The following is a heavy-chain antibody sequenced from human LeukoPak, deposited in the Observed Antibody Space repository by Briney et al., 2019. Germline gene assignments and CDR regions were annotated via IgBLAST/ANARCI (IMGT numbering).Heavy chain of an antibody. CDR3: ARGRMETYYYDSSGYSTADY. CDR1: GFTFSSYS. CDR2: ISSSSSYI. Sequence: PGGSLRLSCAASGFTFSSYSMNWVRQAPGKGLEWVSSISSSSSYIYYADSVKGRFTISRDNAKNSLYQQMNSLRAEDTAVYYCARGRMETYYYDSSGYSTADYWGQGTLVTVSS. D-gene: IGHD3-22*01. J-gene: IGHJ4*02. V-gene: IGHV3-21*01.